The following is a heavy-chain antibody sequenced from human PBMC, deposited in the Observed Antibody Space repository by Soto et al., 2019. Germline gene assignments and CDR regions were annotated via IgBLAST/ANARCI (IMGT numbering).Heavy chain of an antibody. J-gene: IGHJ5*02. Sequence: PSETLSLTCSVSGGSISGYYWTWIRQPAGKGLGWIGRIHTTGSTNYNPSLKSRVTMSVDTSKNHFSLKLSSVTAADTAVYYCARDTFGNWFDPWGQGTLVTVSS. CDR3: ARDTFGNWFDP. CDR2: IHTTGST. V-gene: IGHV4-4*07. CDR1: GGSISGYY. D-gene: IGHD3-10*01.